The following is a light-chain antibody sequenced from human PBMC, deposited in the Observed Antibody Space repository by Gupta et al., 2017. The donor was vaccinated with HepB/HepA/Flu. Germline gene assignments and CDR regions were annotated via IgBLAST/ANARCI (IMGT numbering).Light chain of an antibody. CDR1: QSVRRN. CDR3: QQYNNWPPGT. V-gene: IGKV3-15*01. J-gene: IGKJ1*01. Sequence: MVMTQSPAILSVSPGERATLSCRTSQSVRRNLAWYQQKPGQSPRLLIYDASTRATGVPGSFSGSGSGTDFTLTINSRRSEDFALYYCQQYNNWPPGTFGQGTKVEIK. CDR2: DAS.